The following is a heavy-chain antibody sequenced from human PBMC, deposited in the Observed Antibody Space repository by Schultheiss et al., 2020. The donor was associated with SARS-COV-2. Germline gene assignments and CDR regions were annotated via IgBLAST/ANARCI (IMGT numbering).Heavy chain of an antibody. CDR3: ARGTAIVVIPPDAFDI. Sequence: ASVKVSCKASGYTFTSYGISWVRQAPGQGLEWMGWISAYNGNTNYAQKLQGRVTMTTDTSTSTAYMELRSLRSDDTAVYYCARGTAIVVIPPDAFDIWGQGTMVTVSS. V-gene: IGHV1-18*01. D-gene: IGHD3-22*01. CDR2: ISAYNGNT. CDR1: GYTFTSYG. J-gene: IGHJ3*02.